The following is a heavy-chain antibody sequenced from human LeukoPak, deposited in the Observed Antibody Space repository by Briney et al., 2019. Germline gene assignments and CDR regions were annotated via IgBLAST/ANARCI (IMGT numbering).Heavy chain of an antibody. D-gene: IGHD2-2*01. CDR3: ARVGGDIVVVPAAPWYFDY. V-gene: IGHV1-69*13. J-gene: IGHJ4*02. Sequence: SVKVSCKASGGTFSSYAISWVRQAPGQGLEWMGGIIPIFGTANYAQKFQGRVTITADESTSTAYMELSGLRSEDTAVYYCARVGGDIVVVPAAPWYFDYWGQGTLVTVSS. CDR2: IIPIFGTA. CDR1: GGTFSSYA.